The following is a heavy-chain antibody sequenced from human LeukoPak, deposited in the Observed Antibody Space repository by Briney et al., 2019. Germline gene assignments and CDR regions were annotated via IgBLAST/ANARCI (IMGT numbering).Heavy chain of an antibody. V-gene: IGHV1-69*05. Sequence: SVKVSCKASGGTFSSYAISWVRQAPGQGLDWMGGIIPIFGTANYAQKFQGRVTITTDESTSTAYMELSSLRSEDTAVYYCASSVHVPGPFDYWGQGTLVTVSS. J-gene: IGHJ4*02. D-gene: IGHD3-10*01. CDR2: IIPIFGTA. CDR1: GGTFSSYA. CDR3: ASSVHVPGPFDY.